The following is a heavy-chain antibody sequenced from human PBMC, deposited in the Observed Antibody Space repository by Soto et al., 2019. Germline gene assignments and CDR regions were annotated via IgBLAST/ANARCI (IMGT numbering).Heavy chain of an antibody. CDR1: GGSITSGAYY. Sequence: KPSETLSLTCAVSGGSITSGAYYWTRIRQHPGKGLEWIAYIHYSGLTYYNPSLKSRVTISVDTSNNQFSLKLSSVTAADTAVYYCARYYFDSSGYSNWFDPWGHGTLVTVSS. V-gene: IGHV4-31*11. J-gene: IGHJ5*02. CDR3: ARYYFDSSGYSNWFDP. D-gene: IGHD3-22*01. CDR2: IHYSGLT.